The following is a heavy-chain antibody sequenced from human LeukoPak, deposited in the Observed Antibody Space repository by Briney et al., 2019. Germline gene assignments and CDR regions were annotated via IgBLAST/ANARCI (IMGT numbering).Heavy chain of an antibody. D-gene: IGHD1-26*01. J-gene: IGHJ4*02. CDR1: GFTFSSYE. CDR2: ISGSSSYI. CDR3: ARDLLGWELHYFDY. V-gene: IGHV3-21*01. Sequence: GGSLRLSCAASGFTFSSYEMNWVRQAPGKGLEWVSSISGSSSYIYYADSVKGRFSISRDNAKNSLYLQMNSLRAEDTAVYYCARDLLGWELHYFDYWGQGTLVTVSS.